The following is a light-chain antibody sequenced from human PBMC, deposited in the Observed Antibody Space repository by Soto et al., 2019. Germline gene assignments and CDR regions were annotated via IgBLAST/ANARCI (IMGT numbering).Light chain of an antibody. V-gene: IGLV2-23*01. CDR3: CSYAGSVV. J-gene: IGLJ2*01. CDR2: DGS. Sequence: QSALTQPASVSGSPGQSITISCTGTSSDVGSYNLVSWYQQHPGKAPKLMIYDGSKRPSGVSNRFSGSKSGNTASLTISGLQAADQADYYCCSYAGSVVFGGGTTVTVL. CDR1: SSDVGSYNL.